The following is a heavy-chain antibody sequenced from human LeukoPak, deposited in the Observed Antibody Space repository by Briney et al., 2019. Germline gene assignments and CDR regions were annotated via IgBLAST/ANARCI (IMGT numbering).Heavy chain of an antibody. Sequence: GGSLRLSCAASGFTFSDYFMTWLRQAPGKGLEWVSYISSSGSNIYYADSVKGRFTISRDNAKNSLYLQMNSLRAEDTAVYYCAELGITMIGGVWGKGTTVTISS. J-gene: IGHJ6*04. CDR3: AELGITMIGGV. V-gene: IGHV3-11*04. D-gene: IGHD3-10*02. CDR2: ISSSGSNI. CDR1: GFTFSDYF.